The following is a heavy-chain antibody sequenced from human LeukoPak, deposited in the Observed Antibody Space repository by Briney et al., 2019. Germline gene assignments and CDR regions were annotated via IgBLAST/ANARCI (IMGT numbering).Heavy chain of an antibody. CDR3: AREWFGERTFDI. Sequence: KPSETLSLTCTVSGGSISNYYWSWIRQPPGKGLEWIGYIYYSGITSYNPSLKRRLTMSVDTSKNQFSPKLSSVAAADTAVYYCAREWFGERTFDIWGQGTLVTVSS. J-gene: IGHJ3*02. CDR2: IYYSGIT. CDR1: GGSISNYY. D-gene: IGHD3-10*01. V-gene: IGHV4-59*01.